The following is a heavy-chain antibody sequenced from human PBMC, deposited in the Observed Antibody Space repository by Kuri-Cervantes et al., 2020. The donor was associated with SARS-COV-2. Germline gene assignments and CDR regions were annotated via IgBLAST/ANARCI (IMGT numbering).Heavy chain of an antibody. Sequence: LSLTCAASGFTFSSYGMHWVRQAPGKGLEWVAVISYDGSNKYYADSVKGRFTISRDNSKNTLYLQMNSLRAEDTAVYYCARDLGGGWGAMASDGMDVWGQGTTVTVSS. V-gene: IGHV3-30*03. CDR3: ARDLGGGWGAMASDGMDV. J-gene: IGHJ6*02. CDR1: GFTFSSYG. D-gene: IGHD7-27*01. CDR2: ISYDGSNK.